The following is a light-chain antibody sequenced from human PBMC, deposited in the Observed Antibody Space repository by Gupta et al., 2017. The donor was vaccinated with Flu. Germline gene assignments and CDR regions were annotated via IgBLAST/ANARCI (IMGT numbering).Light chain of an antibody. Sequence: TRAWAPGERATLSCRASPTFSTTYLAWYQQRPGQPPRLLIYHASSRAPGIPDRFSGSRSGSDFTLSISRLEPEDSAVYFCHQYNNSPPETFGQGTKVEI. J-gene: IGKJ1*01. V-gene: IGKV3-20*01. CDR3: HQYNNSPPET. CDR1: PTFSTTY. CDR2: HAS.